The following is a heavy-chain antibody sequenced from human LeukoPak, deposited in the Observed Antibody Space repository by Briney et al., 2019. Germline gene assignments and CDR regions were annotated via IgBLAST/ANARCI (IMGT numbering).Heavy chain of an antibody. Sequence: GGSLRLSCAASGFTFSSYAMSWVRQAPGKGLEWVSGISSSGGSTYYADSVKGRFTISRDNSKNTLYLQMNSLRAEDTAVYYCAKDQGIVVIIKYYFDYWGQGTLVTVSS. CDR2: ISSSGGST. D-gene: IGHD3-22*01. J-gene: IGHJ4*02. V-gene: IGHV3-23*01. CDR1: GFTFSSYA. CDR3: AKDQGIVVIIKYYFDY.